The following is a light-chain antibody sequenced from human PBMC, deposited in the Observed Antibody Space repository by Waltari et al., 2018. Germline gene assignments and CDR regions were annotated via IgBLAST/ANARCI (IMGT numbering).Light chain of an antibody. Sequence: DIQMTQSPSSLSASVGDRVTITCRASQGISNYLAWYQQKPGKVPKLLIYAASTLQSGVPSRFSGSGSVTDFTLTISSLQPEDVATYYCQKYNIAPGLTFGGGTKVGIK. CDR1: QGISNY. CDR2: AAS. CDR3: QKYNIAPGLT. J-gene: IGKJ4*01. V-gene: IGKV1-27*01.